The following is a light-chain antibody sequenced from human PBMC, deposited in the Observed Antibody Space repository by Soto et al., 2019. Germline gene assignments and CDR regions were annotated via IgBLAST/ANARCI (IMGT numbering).Light chain of an antibody. J-gene: IGLJ1*01. CDR1: SSDVGAYNY. V-gene: IGLV2-14*01. Sequence: QSVLTQPASVSGSPGQSVAISCSGTSSDVGAYNYVSWYQQHPGKAPKLLLSEVSNRPSGVSDRFFGSKSGNTASLTISGLQAEDEADYYCSSLTTRFTYVFRTGTKVTVL. CDR2: EVS. CDR3: SSLTTRFTYV.